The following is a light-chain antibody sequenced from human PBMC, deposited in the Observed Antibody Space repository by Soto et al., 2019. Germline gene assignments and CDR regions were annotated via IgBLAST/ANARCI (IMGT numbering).Light chain of an antibody. V-gene: IGKV3-20*01. CDR2: GAS. CDR1: QSVSSSY. J-gene: IGKJ4*01. CDR3: QQYGSSPLT. Sequence: EIVFTQSPGTLSFSPGERATLSCRASQSVSSSYLAWYQQKPGQAPRLPIYGASSRATGIPDRFSGSGSGTDFTLTISRLEPEDFAFYYCQQYGSSPLTFGGGTKVDIK.